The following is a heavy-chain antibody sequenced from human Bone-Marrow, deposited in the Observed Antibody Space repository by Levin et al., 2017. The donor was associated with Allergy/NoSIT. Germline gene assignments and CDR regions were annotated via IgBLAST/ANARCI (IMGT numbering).Heavy chain of an antibody. D-gene: IGHD5/OR15-5a*01. CDR3: ASHVRSVSSREKYYFDY. CDR1: GGSIRSSSYY. Sequence: SQTLSLPCTVSGGSIRSSSYYWGWIRQPPGKGLEWIGSIYYSGSTYYNPSLKSRVTISVDTSKNQFSLKLSSVTAADTAVYYCASHVRSVSSREKYYFDYWGQGTLVTVSS. V-gene: IGHV4-39*01. J-gene: IGHJ4*02. CDR2: IYYSGST.